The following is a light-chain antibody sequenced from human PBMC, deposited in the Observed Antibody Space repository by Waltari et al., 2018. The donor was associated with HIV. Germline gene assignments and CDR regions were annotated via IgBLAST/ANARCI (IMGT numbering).Light chain of an antibody. Sequence: QSVLTQPPSATGTPGQRVTISCSGSSSNIGSNYVHWYQQLPGTTPHLLIYRNKQRPSGVPDRSSASKSGTSASLAIRGLRSEDEGDYYCAAWDDSLGGRGLFGGGTRLTVL. CDR3: AAWDDSLGGRGL. CDR1: SSNIGSNY. V-gene: IGLV1-47*01. CDR2: RNK. J-gene: IGLJ3*02.